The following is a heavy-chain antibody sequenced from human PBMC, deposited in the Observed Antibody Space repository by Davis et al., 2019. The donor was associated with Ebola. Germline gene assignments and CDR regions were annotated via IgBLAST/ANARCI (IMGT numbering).Heavy chain of an antibody. Sequence: SDTLSLTCTVPGGPINNYFWSWIRQPPAKGLEWIGNIHYLGNTNYNPSLRSRVTMSVDTSKNQFSLKLSSVTAADTAVYYCARGNYGDYIILHYYNMDVWGQGTTVTVSS. V-gene: IGHV4-59*01. CDR2: IHYLGNT. CDR3: ARGNYGDYIILHYYNMDV. D-gene: IGHD4-17*01. CDR1: GGPINNYF. J-gene: IGHJ6*02.